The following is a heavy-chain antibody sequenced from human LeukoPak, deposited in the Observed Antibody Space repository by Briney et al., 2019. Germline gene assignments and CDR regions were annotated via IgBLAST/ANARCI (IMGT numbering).Heavy chain of an antibody. CDR2: ISGSGGST. J-gene: IGHJ5*02. Sequence: GGPLRLSCAASGFPFSSYAMRWVRQAPGKGLEWGSAISGSGGSTYYADFVKGRFTISRDNSKNTLYLQMNSLRAEDTAVYYCAKDGDGSSWFPTTNWFDPWGQGTLVTVSS. D-gene: IGHD6-13*01. CDR1: GFPFSSYA. V-gene: IGHV3-23*01. CDR3: AKDGDGSSWFPTTNWFDP.